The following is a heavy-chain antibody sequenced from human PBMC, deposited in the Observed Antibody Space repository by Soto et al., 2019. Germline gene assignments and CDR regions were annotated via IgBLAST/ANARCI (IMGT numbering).Heavy chain of an antibody. V-gene: IGHV1-18*01. CDR1: GYTFTRYG. CDR2: INTYNGNT. J-gene: IGHJ6*01. D-gene: IGHD3-16*01. CDR3: AMVDVYVTPSPQDV. Sequence: QVQLVQSGAEVKNPGASVKVSCKASGYTFTRYGIGWARQAPGQGLEWMGWINTYNGNTNYAQNVQGRVTLNTDISTSTAYMELRRLRSNDTAIYYCAMVDVYVTPSPQDVW.